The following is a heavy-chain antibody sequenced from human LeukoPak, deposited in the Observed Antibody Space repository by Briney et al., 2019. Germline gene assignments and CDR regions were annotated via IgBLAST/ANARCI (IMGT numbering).Heavy chain of an antibody. J-gene: IGHJ5*01. Sequence: SETLTLTCTVSGGSISSYYWSWIRQPPGKGLEWIGRIHYSGSTNYNPSLKRRVSISVDTSKNQFSLKLGSVTAADTAVYYCARQGAGAYVGDVFRWFDSWGQGTLVTVSS. CDR1: GGSISSYY. CDR2: IHYSGST. V-gene: IGHV4-59*08. D-gene: IGHD4-17*01. CDR3: ARQGAGAYVGDVFRWFDS.